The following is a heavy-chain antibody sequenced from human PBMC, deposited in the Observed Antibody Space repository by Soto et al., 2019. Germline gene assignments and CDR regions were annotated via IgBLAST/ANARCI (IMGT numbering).Heavy chain of an antibody. Sequence: QVQLVESGGGVVQPGRSLRLSCAASGFTFSSYGMHWVRQAPGKGLEWVAVIWYDGSNKYYADSVKGRFTISRDNSKNTLYLQMNSLGAEDTAVYYCARVSGPDILTRYYYYGMDVWGQGTTVTVSS. CDR2: IWYDGSNK. D-gene: IGHD3-9*01. CDR1: GFTFSSYG. V-gene: IGHV3-33*01. J-gene: IGHJ6*02. CDR3: ARVSGPDILTRYYYYGMDV.